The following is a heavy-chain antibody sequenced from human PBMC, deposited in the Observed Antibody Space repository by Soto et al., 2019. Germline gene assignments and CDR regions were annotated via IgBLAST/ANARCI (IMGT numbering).Heavy chain of an antibody. D-gene: IGHD2-2*01. J-gene: IGHJ5*02. Sequence: SSETLSLTCTVSGGSISSYYWSWIRQPAGKGLEWIGRIYTSGSTNYNPSLKSRVTMSVDTSKNQLSLKLSSVTAADTAVYYCSRGDMTPDYNWFDPWGQGTLVTVSS. CDR1: GGSISSYY. V-gene: IGHV4-4*07. CDR3: SRGDMTPDYNWFDP. CDR2: IYTSGST.